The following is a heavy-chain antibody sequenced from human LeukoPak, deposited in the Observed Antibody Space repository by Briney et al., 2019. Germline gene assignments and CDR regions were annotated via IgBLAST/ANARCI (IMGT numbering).Heavy chain of an antibody. V-gene: IGHV3-23*01. CDR1: GLTFSSYA. J-gene: IGHJ4*02. Sequence: GGSLRLSCAASGLTFSSYAMSWVRQAPGKGLEWVSGISDSGGSTYYADSVKGRFTISRDNPKNTLYLQMNSLRAEDTAVYYCAKDLSIAACPVSDYWGQGTLVTVSS. CDR2: ISDSGGST. D-gene: IGHD6-6*01. CDR3: AKDLSIAACPVSDY.